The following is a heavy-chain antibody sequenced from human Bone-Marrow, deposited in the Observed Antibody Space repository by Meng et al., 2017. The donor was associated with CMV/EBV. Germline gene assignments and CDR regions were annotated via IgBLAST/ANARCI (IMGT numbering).Heavy chain of an antibody. CDR3: ATGGSYYDSSGYWGY. CDR1: GFTFSSYS. V-gene: IGHV3-21*01. CDR2: ISSSSYI. J-gene: IGHJ4*02. Sequence: GGSLRLSCAASGFTFSSYSMNWVRQAPGKGLEWVSSISSSSYIYYADSVKGRFTISRDNAKNSLYLQMNSLRAEDTAVYYCATGGSYYDSSGYWGYWGQGTLVTVSS. D-gene: IGHD3-22*01.